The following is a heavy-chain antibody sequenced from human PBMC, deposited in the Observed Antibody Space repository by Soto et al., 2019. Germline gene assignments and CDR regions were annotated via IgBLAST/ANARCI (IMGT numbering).Heavy chain of an antibody. CDR1: GFTFSSYA. CDR2: ISYDGSNK. D-gene: IGHD5-18*01. Sequence: QVQLVESGGGVVQPGRSLRLSCAASGFTFSSYAMHWVRQAPGKGLEWVAVISYDGSNKYYADSVKGRFTISRDNSKNTLYLQMNSLRAEDTAVYYCARDRDVDTAMAGLLDYWGQGTLVTVSS. CDR3: ARDRDVDTAMAGLLDY. J-gene: IGHJ4*02. V-gene: IGHV3-30-3*01.